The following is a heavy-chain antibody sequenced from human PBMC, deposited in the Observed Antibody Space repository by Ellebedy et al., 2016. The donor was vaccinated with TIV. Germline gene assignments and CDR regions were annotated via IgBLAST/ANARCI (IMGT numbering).Heavy chain of an antibody. D-gene: IGHD5-24*01. Sequence: GGSLRLXXAASGFTFSDYYMSWIRQAPGKGLEWVSYISSSGSTKYYADSVKGRFTISRDNAKNSLYLQVNSLRAEDTAVYYCASVPRDGYNPYYFDYWGQGTLVTVSS. J-gene: IGHJ4*02. CDR2: ISSSGSTK. CDR1: GFTFSDYY. CDR3: ASVPRDGYNPYYFDY. V-gene: IGHV3-11*01.